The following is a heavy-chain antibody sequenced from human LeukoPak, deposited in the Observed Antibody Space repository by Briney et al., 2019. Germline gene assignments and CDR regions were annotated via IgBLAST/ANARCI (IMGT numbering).Heavy chain of an antibody. CDR1: GGSIYNYY. Sequence: SETLSLTCTVSGGSIYNYYWSWIRQPPGKGLEWIGYIYHSGSTNYNPSLKSRVTISVDASKNQISLKLSSVTAADTAVYYCARQVVIIPSSRGGPWFDPWGQGTLVAVSS. V-gene: IGHV4-59*08. D-gene: IGHD2/OR15-2a*01. CDR2: IYHSGST. J-gene: IGHJ5*01. CDR3: ARQVVIIPSSRGGPWFDP.